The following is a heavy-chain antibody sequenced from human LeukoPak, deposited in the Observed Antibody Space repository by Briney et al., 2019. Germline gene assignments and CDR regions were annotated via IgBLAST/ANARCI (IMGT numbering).Heavy chain of an antibody. CDR2: ISYDGGNK. J-gene: IGHJ4*02. CDR3: SRAGDYGSGSFRWRHFDY. Sequence: PGGSLRLSCAASGFTFSNYALHWVRQAPDKGLEWVALISYDGGNKDYADSVKGRFTISRDNSKNTLYLQMNSLRTEDTAVYYCSRAGDYGSGSFRWRHFDYRGQGTLVTVSS. V-gene: IGHV3-30-3*01. CDR1: GFTFSNYA. D-gene: IGHD3-10*01.